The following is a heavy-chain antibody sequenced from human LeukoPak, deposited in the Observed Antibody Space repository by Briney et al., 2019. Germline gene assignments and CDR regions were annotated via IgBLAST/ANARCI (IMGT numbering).Heavy chain of an antibody. CDR3: ARHDYIWGSYRRFDP. Sequence: SETLSLTCTVSGDSISGSSYYWGWIRQPPGKGLEWIGSIYHSGSTYHKSSLKSRVTISVDTSKNQFSLKLNSVTATDTAVYYCARHDYIWGSYRRFDPWGQGTLVTVSS. D-gene: IGHD3-16*02. V-gene: IGHV4-39*01. CDR2: IYHSGST. CDR1: GDSISGSSYY. J-gene: IGHJ5*02.